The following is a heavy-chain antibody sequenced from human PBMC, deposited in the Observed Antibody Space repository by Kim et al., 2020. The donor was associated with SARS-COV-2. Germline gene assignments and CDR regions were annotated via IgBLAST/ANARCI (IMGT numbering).Heavy chain of an antibody. CDR1: GGSFSDSY. CDR2: IHPSGSA. CDR3: SRGVDRAKTGVD. D-gene: IGHD5-18*01. V-gene: IGHV4-34*01. J-gene: IGHJ4*02. Sequence: SETLSLTCAVYGGSFSDSYRSWIRQSPGKGLEWIGEIHPSGSADYNPSLKSRVTISLDRSNNQFSLRLSSVTAADTAVYYCSRGVDRAKTGVDWGQGTLVTVSS.